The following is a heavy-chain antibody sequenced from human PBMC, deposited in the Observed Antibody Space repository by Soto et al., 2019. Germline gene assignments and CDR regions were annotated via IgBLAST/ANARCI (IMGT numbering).Heavy chain of an antibody. CDR1: GFTFSDYA. D-gene: IGHD6-19*01. J-gene: IGHJ4*02. Sequence: PGGSLRLSCVATGFTFSDYAMHWVSQAPGKGLEWVAVVSHDGRNTHYADSVKGRFTISRDSSKNTVSLEMTSLRAEDTAVYYCAKGGRQWLVTSDFNYWGQGALVTVSS. CDR3: AKGGRQWLVTSDFNY. CDR2: VSHDGRNT. V-gene: IGHV3-30*18.